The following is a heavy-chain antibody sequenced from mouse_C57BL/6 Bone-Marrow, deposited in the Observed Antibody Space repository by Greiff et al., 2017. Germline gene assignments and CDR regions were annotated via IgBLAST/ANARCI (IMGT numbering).Heavy chain of an antibody. CDR2: INPYNGGT. Sequence: EVQLQQSGPVLVKPGASVKMSCKASGYTFTDYYMNWVKQSHGKSLEWIGVINPYNGGTSYNQKFKGKATLTVDKSSSTAYMELNSLTSEDSAVYYGARSGQLRLHFAYWGQGTLVTVSA. D-gene: IGHD3-2*02. CDR3: ARSGQLRLHFAY. V-gene: IGHV1-19*01. CDR1: GYTFTDYY. J-gene: IGHJ3*01.